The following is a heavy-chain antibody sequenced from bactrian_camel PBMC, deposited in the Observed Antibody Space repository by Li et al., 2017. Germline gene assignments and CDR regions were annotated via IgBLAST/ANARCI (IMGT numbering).Heavy chain of an antibody. V-gene: IGHV3S9*01. CDR1: GFTFSSYA. CDR2: IGADSTT. J-gene: IGHJ4*01. CDR3: ATEGSWLPPSD. Sequence: QVQLVESGGGLVQPGGSLRLSCAASGFTFSSYAMGWVRQAPGKGLEWVSGIGADSTTYYADSVKGRFTISRDNDKKTLYLQLSSLKTEDTAMYYCATEGSWLPPSDWGQGTQVTVS. D-gene: IGHD2*01.